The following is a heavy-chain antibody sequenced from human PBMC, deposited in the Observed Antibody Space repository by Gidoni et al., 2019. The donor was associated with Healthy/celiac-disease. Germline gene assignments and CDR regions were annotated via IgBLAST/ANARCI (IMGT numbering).Heavy chain of an antibody. CDR2: IYYSGST. J-gene: IGHJ5*02. Sequence: QLQLQESGPGLVKPSETLSLTCTVSGGSLSSSSYYWGWIRQPPGKGLEWIGSIYYSGSTYYNPSLKSRVTISVDTSKNQFSLKLSSVTAADTAVYYCARSGPHYDILTGYYSWFDPWGQGTLVTVSS. D-gene: IGHD3-9*01. CDR1: GGSLSSSSYY. CDR3: ARSGPHYDILTGYYSWFDP. V-gene: IGHV4-39*07.